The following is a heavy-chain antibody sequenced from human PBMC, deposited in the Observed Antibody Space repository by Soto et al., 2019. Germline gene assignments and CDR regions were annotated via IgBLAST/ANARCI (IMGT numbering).Heavy chain of an antibody. CDR2: IIPIFGTA. V-gene: IGHV1-69*13. CDR3: AREEESKGYSSSSSYYFDF. CDR1: GGTFSSYA. D-gene: IGHD6-6*01. J-gene: IGHJ4*02. Sequence: ASVKVSCKASGGTFSSYAISWVRQAPGQGLEWMGGIIPIFGTANYAQKFQGRVTITADESTSTAYMELSSLKSEDTAVYYCAREEESKGYSSSSSYYFDFWGQGTLVTVSS.